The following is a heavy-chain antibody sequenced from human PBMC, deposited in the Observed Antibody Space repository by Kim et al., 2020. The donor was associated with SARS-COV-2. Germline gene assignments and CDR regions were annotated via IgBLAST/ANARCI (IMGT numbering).Heavy chain of an antibody. CDR1: GGTFSSYA. Sequence: SVKVSCKASGGTFSSYAISWVRQAPGQGLEWMGGIIPIFGTANYAQKFQGRVTITADESTSTAYMELSSLRSEDTAVYYCARVREAPEAAAGILNYYGMDVWGQGTTVTVSS. CDR3: ARVREAPEAAAGILNYYGMDV. D-gene: IGHD6-13*01. V-gene: IGHV1-69*13. CDR2: IIPIFGTA. J-gene: IGHJ6*02.